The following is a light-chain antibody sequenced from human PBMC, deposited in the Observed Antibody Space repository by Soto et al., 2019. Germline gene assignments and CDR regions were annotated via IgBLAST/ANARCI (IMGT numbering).Light chain of an antibody. CDR2: GSS. J-gene: IGKJ4*01. CDR3: QQYNNWGLS. V-gene: IGKV3D-15*01. Sequence: IVLTQSPATLSVSPGERVTLSCRASENVGTNFAWYQQRPGQPPRLLIYGSSTRATGISATFSGSGSSTEFTLTISSLQSEDSAVYYCQQYNNWGLSFGGGTRVEIK. CDR1: ENVGTN.